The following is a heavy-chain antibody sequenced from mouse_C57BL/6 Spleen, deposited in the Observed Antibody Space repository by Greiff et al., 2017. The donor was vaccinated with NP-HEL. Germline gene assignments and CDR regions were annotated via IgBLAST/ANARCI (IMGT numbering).Heavy chain of an antibody. V-gene: IGHV1-81*01. CDR3: ATSYYYGSSPWYFDV. D-gene: IGHD1-1*01. CDR2: IYPRSGNT. Sequence: VQLQQSGAELARPGASVKLSCKASGYTFTSYGISWVKQRTGQGLEWIGEIYPRSGNTYYNEKFKGKATLTADKYSSTAYMELRSLTSEDSAVYFCATSYYYGSSPWYFDVWGTGTTVTVSS. CDR1: GYTFTSYG. J-gene: IGHJ1*03.